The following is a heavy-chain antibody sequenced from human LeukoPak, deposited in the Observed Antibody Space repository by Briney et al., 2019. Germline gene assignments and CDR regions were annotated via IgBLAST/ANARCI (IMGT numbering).Heavy chain of an antibody. Sequence: GGSLRLSCAASGFTFSSHWMHWVRQTPGKGLVWVSRINTDESKINHADSVKGRFTISRDNAKNTLYLQMNSLRAEDTAVYYCAKGDSYGREDFDYWGQGTLVTVSS. J-gene: IGHJ4*02. V-gene: IGHV3-74*01. CDR1: GFTFSSHW. D-gene: IGHD5-18*01. CDR3: AKGDSYGREDFDY. CDR2: INTDESKI.